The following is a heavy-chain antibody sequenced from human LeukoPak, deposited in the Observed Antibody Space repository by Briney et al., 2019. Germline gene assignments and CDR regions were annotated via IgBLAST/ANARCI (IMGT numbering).Heavy chain of an antibody. CDR3: ARGTYSSSAWSGYAFDI. Sequence: SETLSLTCTVSGGSISSYYWSWIRQPPGKGLEWIGYIYYSGSTNYNPSLKSRVTISVDTSKNQFSLKLSSVTAADTAVYYCARGTYSSSAWSGYAFDIWGQGTMVTVSS. V-gene: IGHV4-59*01. J-gene: IGHJ3*02. D-gene: IGHD6-6*01. CDR2: IYYSGST. CDR1: GGSISSYY.